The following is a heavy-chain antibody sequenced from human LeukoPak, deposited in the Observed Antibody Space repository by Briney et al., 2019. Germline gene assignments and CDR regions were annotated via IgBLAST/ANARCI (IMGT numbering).Heavy chain of an antibody. V-gene: IGHV4-59*01. CDR1: GGSISSYY. D-gene: IGHD3-10*01. J-gene: IGHJ5*02. CDR3: ARDLVLNWFDP. Sequence: PSETLSLTCTVSGGSISSYYWSWIRQPPGKGLEWIGYIYYSGSTNYNPSLKSRVTISVDTSKNQFSLKLSSVTAADTAVYYCARDLVLNWFDPWGQGTLVTVSS. CDR2: IYYSGST.